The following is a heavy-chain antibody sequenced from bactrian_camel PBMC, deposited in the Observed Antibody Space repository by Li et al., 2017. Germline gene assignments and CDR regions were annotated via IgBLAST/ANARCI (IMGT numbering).Heavy chain of an antibody. CDR1: GFTFSTYD. D-gene: IGHD6*01. V-gene: IGHV3S40*01. CDR2: INSGGGST. J-gene: IGHJ4*01. Sequence: VQLVESGGGLVQPGGSLRLSCAASGFTFSTYDMSWVRQVPGKGLEWVSAINSGGGSTYYADSVKGRFTISRDNAKNTLYLQLNSLKTEDTAMYYCANAGRSFVQRGSWTPQGRGTQVTVS.